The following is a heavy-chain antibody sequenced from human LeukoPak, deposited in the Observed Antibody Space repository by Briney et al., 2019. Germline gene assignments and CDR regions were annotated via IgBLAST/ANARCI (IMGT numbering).Heavy chain of an antibody. CDR2: IIPIFSTA. CDR1: GGTFSSYA. CDR3: ARDKYDSSGYYQYYFDY. D-gene: IGHD3-22*01. Sequence: ASVKVSCKASGGTFSSYAISWVRQAPGQGLEWMGGIIPIFSTANYAQKFQGRVTITADESTSTAYMELSSLRSEDTAVYYCARDKYDSSGYYQYYFDYWGQGTLVTVSS. J-gene: IGHJ4*02. V-gene: IGHV1-69*13.